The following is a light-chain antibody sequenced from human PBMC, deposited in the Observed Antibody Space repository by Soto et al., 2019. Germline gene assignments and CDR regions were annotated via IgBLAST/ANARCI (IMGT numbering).Light chain of an antibody. CDR2: DAS. V-gene: IGKV1-5*01. CDR3: QQYNSYSS. J-gene: IGKJ2*01. CDR1: QSISSW. Sequence: DIQMTQSPSTLSASVGDRVTITCRASQSISSWLAWYQQKPGKAPKLLIYDASSLESGVPSRFSGSGSGTEFTLTISSLQPDDFATYYCQQYNSYSSFGQGTKPEIK.